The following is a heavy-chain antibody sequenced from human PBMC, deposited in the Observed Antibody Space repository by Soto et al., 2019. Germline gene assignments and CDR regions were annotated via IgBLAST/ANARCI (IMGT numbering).Heavy chain of an antibody. CDR1: GYTFISYG. V-gene: IGHV1-3*01. CDR2: IDAGNGNT. D-gene: IGHD3-9*01. J-gene: IGHJ1*01. Sequence: ASVKVSCKTFGYTFISYGMHWVRQAPGQRLEWMGWIDAGNGNTKYSEKFQGRVTITRDASASTAYMELSSLRFEDTAVYYCAREGGVKTGYFQHGGGGTLVTVPS. CDR3: AREGGVKTGYFQH.